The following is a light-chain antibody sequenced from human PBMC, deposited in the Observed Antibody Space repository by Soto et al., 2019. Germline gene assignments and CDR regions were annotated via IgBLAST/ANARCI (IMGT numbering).Light chain of an antibody. Sequence: DIVMPQSPLSLTVTPGEPASISCRSSQSLLHSNGYNYLGWYLQKLGQSPQLLIYLGSNRASGVPDRFSGRGLGTDFTLKISRVEAEDGGVYYCMQALQTLYTFGRGKKVEIK. CDR3: MQALQTLYT. CDR2: LGS. CDR1: QSLLHSNGYNY. V-gene: IGKV2-28*01. J-gene: IGKJ2*01.